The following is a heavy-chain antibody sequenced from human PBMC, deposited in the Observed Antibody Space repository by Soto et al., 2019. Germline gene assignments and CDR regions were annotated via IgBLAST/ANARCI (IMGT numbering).Heavy chain of an antibody. CDR3: AREPNYFDY. CDR1: GYTFTSYG. J-gene: IGHJ4*02. CDR2: ISAHNGNK. V-gene: IGHV1-18*01. Sequence: QVQLVQSGAEVKKPGASVKVSCKASGYTFTSYGITWVRQAPGQGLEWMGWISAHNGNKKYAQKLQGRVTMTTDTSTSTTDMELRSLRTDDTAVYYCAREPNYFDYWGQGTLVTVSS.